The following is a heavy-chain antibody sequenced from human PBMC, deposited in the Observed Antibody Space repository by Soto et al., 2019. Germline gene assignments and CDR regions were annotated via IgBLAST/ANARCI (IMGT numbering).Heavy chain of an antibody. CDR3: AKAKELRWPWYFDY. Sequence: GGSLRLSCAASGFTFTNYAMTWVRQAPGKGLEWVSTISDSGAGTYYADSVKGRFTISRDDSKHTLYLQMNSLRADDTAVYYCAKAKELRWPWYFDYWGQGTLVTVYS. CDR1: GFTFTNYA. D-gene: IGHD4-17*01. J-gene: IGHJ4*02. V-gene: IGHV3-23*01. CDR2: ISDSGAGT.